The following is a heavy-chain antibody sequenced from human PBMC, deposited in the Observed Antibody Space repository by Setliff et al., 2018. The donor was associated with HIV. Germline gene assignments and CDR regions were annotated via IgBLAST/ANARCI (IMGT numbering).Heavy chain of an antibody. CDR3: ARGYYGSDLQNAMDV. CDR1: GFTFSSYW. CDR2: LNTDGSST. V-gene: IGHV3-74*03. Sequence: PGGSLRLSCAASGFTFSSYWMHWVRQAPGKGLVWFSRLNTDGSSTKYADSVKGRFTISRDNAKNTLYLQMDSLRGEDTAVYYCARGYYGSDLQNAMDVWGQGTTVTVSS. J-gene: IGHJ6*02. D-gene: IGHD3-10*01.